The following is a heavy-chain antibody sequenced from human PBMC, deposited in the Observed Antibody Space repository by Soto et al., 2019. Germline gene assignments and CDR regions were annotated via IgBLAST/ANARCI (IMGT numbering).Heavy chain of an antibody. V-gene: IGHV1-69*02. D-gene: IGHD3-10*01. Sequence: QVQLMRSGAEVKKPGSSGKVSCKASGGTFSRYTINWVRQAPGQGLEWMGRIIPIAAIAKYTQKFQGRVTITVEKTTTTAYMDMNSLRADVTTVYYCARGSTIIRGAPNSFDPGGQGTLVTVSS. CDR3: ARGSTIIRGAPNSFDP. CDR2: IIPIAAIA. CDR1: GGTFSRYT. J-gene: IGHJ5*02.